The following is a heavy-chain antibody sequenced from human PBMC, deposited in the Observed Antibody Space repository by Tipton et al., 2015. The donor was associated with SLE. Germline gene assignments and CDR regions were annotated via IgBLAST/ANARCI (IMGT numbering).Heavy chain of an antibody. V-gene: IGHV4-59*07. CDR2: IYYSGST. J-gene: IGHJ3*02. Sequence: TLSLTCTVSGGSISSYYWSWIRQPPGKGLEWIGYIYYSGSTNYNPSLKSRVTISVDTSKNQFSLKLSSVTAADTAVYYCARSWGSSGRGDAFDIWGQGTTVTVSS. CDR1: GGSISSYY. D-gene: IGHD6-19*01. CDR3: ARSWGSSGRGDAFDI.